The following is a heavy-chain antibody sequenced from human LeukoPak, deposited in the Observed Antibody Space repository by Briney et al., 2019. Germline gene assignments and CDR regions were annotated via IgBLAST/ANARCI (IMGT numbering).Heavy chain of an antibody. D-gene: IGHD3-3*02. J-gene: IGHJ5*02. Sequence: PSETLSLTCTVTGGSISSYYWSWLRQPPGKGLEWIGYIYYSGSTNYNPSLKSRVTISVDTSKNQFSLKLSSVTAADTAVYYCARGSLHFWTPVGFDPWGQGTLVTVSS. CDR1: GGSISSYY. V-gene: IGHV4-59*01. CDR3: ARGSLHFWTPVGFDP. CDR2: IYYSGST.